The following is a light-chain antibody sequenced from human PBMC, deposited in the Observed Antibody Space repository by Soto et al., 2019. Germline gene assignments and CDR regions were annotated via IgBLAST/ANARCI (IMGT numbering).Light chain of an antibody. Sequence: QSVLTQPPSMSAAPGQKVPISCSGRSSNIGDNFVSWYQHLPGTAPKLLIFDNSQRPSEIPDRFFGSKSGTIATLAITGPQTGDEAAYYCATWDSKLSAVVFGGGTKLTVL. CDR2: DNS. J-gene: IGLJ2*01. CDR1: SSNIGDNF. V-gene: IGLV1-51*01. CDR3: ATWDSKLSAVV.